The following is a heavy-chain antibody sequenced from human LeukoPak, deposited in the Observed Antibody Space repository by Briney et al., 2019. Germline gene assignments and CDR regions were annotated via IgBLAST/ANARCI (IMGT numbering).Heavy chain of an antibody. CDR2: ISAYNGNT. D-gene: IGHD3-9*01. J-gene: IGHJ4*02. Sequence: GASVKVSCKASGYTFTSYGISWVRQAPGQGLEWMGWISAYNGNTNYAQKLQGRVTMTTDTSTSTAYMELRSLRSDDTAVYYCARDLGENYYDILTGYYDYWGQGTLVTVSS. V-gene: IGHV1-18*01. CDR3: ARDLGENYYDILTGYYDY. CDR1: GYTFTSYG.